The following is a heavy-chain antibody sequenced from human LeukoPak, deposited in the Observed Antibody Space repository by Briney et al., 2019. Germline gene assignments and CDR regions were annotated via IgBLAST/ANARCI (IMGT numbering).Heavy chain of an antibody. D-gene: IGHD2-2*01. Sequence: SVKVSCKASGGTFSNDAISWARQAPGQGLEWMGRIIPNLGMALYAQKFKGRVTITADKSPSTAYMELGSLTSEDTAVYFCARDLVCTMNCKDSWGQGTLVTVS. CDR3: ARDLVCTMNCKDS. CDR2: IIPNLGMA. J-gene: IGHJ4*02. V-gene: IGHV1-69*04. CDR1: GGTFSNDA.